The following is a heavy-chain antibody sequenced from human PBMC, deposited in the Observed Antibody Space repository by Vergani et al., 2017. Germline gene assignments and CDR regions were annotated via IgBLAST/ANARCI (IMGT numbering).Heavy chain of an antibody. Sequence: QVQLQESGPGLVKPSETLSLTCTVSGGSVSSGSYYWSWIRQPAGKGLEWIGYIYYSGSTNYNPSLKSRVTISVDTSKNQFSLKLSSVTAADTAVYYCAREGRGDLDVWGKGTTVTVSS. V-gene: IGHV4-61*10. CDR3: AREGRGDLDV. D-gene: IGHD2-21*02. J-gene: IGHJ6*04. CDR2: IYYSGST. CDR1: GGSVSSGSYY.